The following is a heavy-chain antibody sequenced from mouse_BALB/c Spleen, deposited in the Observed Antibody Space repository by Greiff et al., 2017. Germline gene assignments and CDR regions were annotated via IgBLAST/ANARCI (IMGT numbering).Heavy chain of an antibody. CDR2: INPSNGGT. CDR1: GYTFTSYY. V-gene: IGHV1S81*02. D-gene: IGHD2-4*01. J-gene: IGHJ3*01. Sequence: QVQLQQSGAELVKPGASVKLSCKASGYTFTSYYMYWVKQRPGQGLEWIGEINPSNGGTNFNEKFKSKATLTVDKSSSTAYMQLSSLTSEDSAVYYCTRSTYYDYDVWFAYWGQGTLVTVAA. CDR3: TRSTYYDYDVWFAY.